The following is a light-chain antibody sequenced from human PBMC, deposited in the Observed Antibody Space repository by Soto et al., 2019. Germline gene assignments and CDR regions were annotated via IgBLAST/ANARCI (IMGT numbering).Light chain of an antibody. Sequence: QSVLTQPASVSGSPGQSITISCTGTSSDVGGYNYVSWYQQHPGKAPKLMIYEVSNRPSGVSNRFSGSKSDNTASLTISGLQADDEADYYCSSYTSSSTRVFGTGTKLTVL. CDR3: SSYTSSSTRV. J-gene: IGLJ1*01. CDR2: EVS. V-gene: IGLV2-14*01. CDR1: SSDVGGYNY.